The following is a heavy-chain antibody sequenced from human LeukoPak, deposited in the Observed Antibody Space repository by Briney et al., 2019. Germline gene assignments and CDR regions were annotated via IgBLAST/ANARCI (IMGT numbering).Heavy chain of an antibody. V-gene: IGHV1-2*02. CDR1: GYTFTGYY. CDR3: ARNLYSGTSLPYYYYYYMDV. J-gene: IGHJ6*03. D-gene: IGHD3-10*01. CDR2: INPNSGDT. Sequence: ASVKVSCKASGYTFTGYYIHWVRQAPGQGLEWMGWINPNSGDTNSALSFQGRVTMTRDTSIDTAYMELSSLRSDDTAVYYCARNLYSGTSLPYYYYYYMDVWGKGTTVTVSS.